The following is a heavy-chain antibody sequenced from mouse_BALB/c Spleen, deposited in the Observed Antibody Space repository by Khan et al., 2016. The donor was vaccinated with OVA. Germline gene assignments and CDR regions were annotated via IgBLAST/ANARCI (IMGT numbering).Heavy chain of an antibody. CDR3: ARGSYYGYYFEY. J-gene: IGHJ2*01. Sequence: VQLKESGPGLVKPSQSLSLTCTVTGYSITSGYAWNWIRQFPGNKLEWMGYISYSGVTSYTPSFKSRISFTRDTSKNQSFLQLTSVTTEDTATYYCARGSYYGYYFEYWGQGTTLTVSS. CDR2: ISYSGVT. CDR1: GYSITSGYA. V-gene: IGHV3-2*02. D-gene: IGHD1-1*01.